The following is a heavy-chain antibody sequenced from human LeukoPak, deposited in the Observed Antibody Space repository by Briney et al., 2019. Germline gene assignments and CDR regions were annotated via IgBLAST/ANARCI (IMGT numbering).Heavy chain of an antibody. J-gene: IGHJ5*02. Sequence: GGSLRLSCAASGFTFSSYAMSWVRQAPGKGLEWVSAISGSGGSTYYADSVKGRSTISRDDSKNTLYLQMNSLRAEDTAVYYCAKEDGPFGSSSWYMSPNWFDPWGQGTLVTVSS. D-gene: IGHD6-13*01. CDR3: AKEDGPFGSSSWYMSPNWFDP. V-gene: IGHV3-23*01. CDR2: ISGSGGST. CDR1: GFTFSSYA.